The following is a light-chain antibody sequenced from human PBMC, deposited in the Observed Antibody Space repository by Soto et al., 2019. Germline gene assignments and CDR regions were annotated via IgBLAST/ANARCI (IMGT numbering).Light chain of an antibody. CDR3: ATWDDSLNGQV. J-gene: IGLJ2*01. V-gene: IGLV1-36*01. CDR1: SSNIGNNA. CDR2: YDD. Sequence: QAVVTQPPSVSEAPRQRVTISCSGSSSNIGNNAVNWYQQFPGKPPKLLIYYDDLLPSGVSDRFSGSKSGTSASLAISGLQSEDEADYYCATWDDSLNGQVFGGGTKLTVL.